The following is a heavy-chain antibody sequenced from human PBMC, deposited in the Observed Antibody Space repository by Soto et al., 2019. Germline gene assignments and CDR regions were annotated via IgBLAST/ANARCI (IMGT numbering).Heavy chain of an antibody. CDR1: VYTFTSYG. CDR2: ISAYNGNT. D-gene: IGHD2-15*01. Sequence: ASVKVSCKASVYTFTSYGISWVRQAPGQGLEWMGWISAYNGNTNYAQKLQGRVTMTTDTSTSTAYMELRSLRSDDTAVYYCARGGVVVAATSSLYPFDYWGQGTLVTVSS. CDR3: ARGGVVVAATSSLYPFDY. V-gene: IGHV1-18*01. J-gene: IGHJ4*02.